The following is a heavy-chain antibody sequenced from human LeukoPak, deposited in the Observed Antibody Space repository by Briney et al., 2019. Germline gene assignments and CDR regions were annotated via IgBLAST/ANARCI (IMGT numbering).Heavy chain of an antibody. CDR1: GGSISSYY. D-gene: IGHD6-13*01. CDR2: IYYSGST. V-gene: IGHV4-59*12. J-gene: IGHJ4*02. CDR3: ARLLAAARIDY. Sequence: SETLSLTCTVSGGSISSYYWSWIRQPPGKGLEWIGYIYYSGSTNYNPSLKSRVTISVDTSKNQFSLKLSSVTAADTAVYYCARLLAAARIDYWGQGTLVTVSS.